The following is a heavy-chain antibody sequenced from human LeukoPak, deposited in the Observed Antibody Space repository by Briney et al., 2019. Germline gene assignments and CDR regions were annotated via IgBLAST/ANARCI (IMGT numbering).Heavy chain of an antibody. D-gene: IGHD6-13*01. J-gene: IGHJ4*02. V-gene: IGHV3-21*01. Sequence: GGSLRLSCAASGFTFSSYSMNWVRQAPGKGLEWVSSISSSSSYIYYADSVKGRFTISRDNAKNSLYLQMNSLRAEDTAVYYCARGPSSSRNFDYWGQGTLVTVSS. CDR2: ISSSSSYI. CDR3: ARGPSSSRNFDY. CDR1: GFTFSSYS.